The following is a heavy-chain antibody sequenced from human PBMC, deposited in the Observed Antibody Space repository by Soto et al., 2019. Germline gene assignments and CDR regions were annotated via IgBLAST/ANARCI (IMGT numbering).Heavy chain of an antibody. D-gene: IGHD3-22*01. V-gene: IGHV4-31*03. Sequence: QVQLQESGPGLVKPSQTLSLTCTVSGGSISSGGYYWSWIRQHPGKGLEWIGYIYYSGSTYYNPSLKSRVTIXXDXSXXQFSLKLSSVTAADTAVYYCARVIVIVEPPDAFDIWGQGTMVTVSS. J-gene: IGHJ3*02. CDR1: GGSISSGGYY. CDR3: ARVIVIVEPPDAFDI. CDR2: IYYSGST.